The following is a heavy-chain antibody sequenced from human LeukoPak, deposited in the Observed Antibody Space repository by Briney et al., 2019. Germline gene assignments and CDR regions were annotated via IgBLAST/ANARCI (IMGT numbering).Heavy chain of an antibody. CDR2: ISAYNGNT. V-gene: IGHV1-18*01. CDR1: GYTFTSYG. Sequence: ASVKVSCKASGYTFTSYGISWVRQPPGQGLAWMGWISAYNGNTNYAQKLQGRVTITTDTSTSTAYMELRNLRSDDTAGYYCPKKWAPTPNYYYYGMDVWGQGTTVTVSS. J-gene: IGHJ6*02. D-gene: IGHD2-8*01. CDR3: PKKWAPTPNYYYYGMDV.